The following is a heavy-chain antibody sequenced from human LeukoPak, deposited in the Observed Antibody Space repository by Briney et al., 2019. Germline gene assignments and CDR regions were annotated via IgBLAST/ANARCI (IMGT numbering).Heavy chain of an antibody. CDR3: ASDRAMYNWFDP. CDR1: GDSVSSNSAA. D-gene: IGHD3-10*01. J-gene: IGHJ5*02. Sequence: SQTLSLTCAISGDSVSSNSAAWNWIRQSPSRGLEWLGRTYYRSKWYNEYAVSVKSRITITPDTSKNQFSLQLNSVTPEDTALYYCASDRAMYNWFDPWGQGTLVTVSS. CDR2: TYYRSKWYN. V-gene: IGHV6-1*01.